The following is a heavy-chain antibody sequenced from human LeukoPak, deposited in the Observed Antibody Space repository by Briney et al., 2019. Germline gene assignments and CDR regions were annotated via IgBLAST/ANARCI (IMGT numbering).Heavy chain of an antibody. CDR2: IWHDASHT. D-gene: IGHD2-2*01. CDR3: AKDHVRFPPYQLLSH. CDR1: GFSFSTYA. J-gene: IGHJ4*02. Sequence: GSLRLSCAASGFSFSTYAMHWVRQAPGKGLEWGALIWHDASHTFYTDSVKGRFTISRDNSKNTLYLQMNSLRAEDTAVYYCAKDHVRFPPYQLLSHWGQGTLVTVSS. V-gene: IGHV3-30*02.